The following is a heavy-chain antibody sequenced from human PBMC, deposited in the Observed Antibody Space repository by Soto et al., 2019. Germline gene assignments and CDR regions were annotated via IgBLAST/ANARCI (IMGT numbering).Heavy chain of an antibody. D-gene: IGHD6-6*01. CDR1: GFTFSSYG. Sequence: GGSLRLSCAASGFTFSSYGMHWVRQAPGKGLEWVAVISYDGSNKYYADSVKGRFTISRDNSKNTLYLQMNSLRAEDTAVYYCAKEGIAARSSYYYYMDVWGKGTTVTVSS. CDR2: ISYDGSNK. V-gene: IGHV3-30*18. CDR3: AKEGIAARSSYYYYMDV. J-gene: IGHJ6*03.